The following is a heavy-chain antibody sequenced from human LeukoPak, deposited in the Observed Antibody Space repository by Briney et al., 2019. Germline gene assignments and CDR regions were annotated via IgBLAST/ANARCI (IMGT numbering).Heavy chain of an antibody. Sequence: GGSLRLSCAASGFTFSSYAMSWVRQAPGKGLEWVSAISGSGGSTYYADSVKGRFTISRDNAKNSLYLQMNSLRAEDTAVYYCARLKAAGRDYWGQGTLVTVSS. J-gene: IGHJ4*02. D-gene: IGHD6-19*01. CDR2: ISGSGGST. CDR3: ARLKAAGRDY. V-gene: IGHV3-23*01. CDR1: GFTFSSYA.